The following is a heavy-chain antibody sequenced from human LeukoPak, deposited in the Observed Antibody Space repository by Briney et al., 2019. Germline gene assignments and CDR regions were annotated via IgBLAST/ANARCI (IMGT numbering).Heavy chain of an antibody. Sequence: GGSLRLSCAASGFTFSSSAMSWVRQAPGKGLEWVSAISNNGGYTYYADSVQGRFTISRDNAKNSLYLQMNSLRAEDTAVYYCARDPGYYDSSGYAFDIWGQGTMVTVSS. CDR3: ARDPGYYDSSGYAFDI. V-gene: IGHV3-23*01. CDR2: ISNNGGYT. D-gene: IGHD3-22*01. J-gene: IGHJ3*02. CDR1: GFTFSSSA.